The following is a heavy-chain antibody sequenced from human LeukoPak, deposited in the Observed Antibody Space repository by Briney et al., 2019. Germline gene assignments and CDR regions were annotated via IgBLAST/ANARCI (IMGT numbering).Heavy chain of an antibody. J-gene: IGHJ4*02. CDR2: ISAYNGNT. Sequence: GASAKVSCKASGYTFTSYGISWVRQAPGQGLEWMGWISAYNGNTNYAQKLQGRVTMTTDTSTSTAYMELRSLRSDDTAVYYCARDYGSGSYFHHFDYWGQGTLVTVSS. CDR3: ARDYGSGSYFHHFDY. CDR1: GYTFTSYG. V-gene: IGHV1-18*04. D-gene: IGHD3-10*01.